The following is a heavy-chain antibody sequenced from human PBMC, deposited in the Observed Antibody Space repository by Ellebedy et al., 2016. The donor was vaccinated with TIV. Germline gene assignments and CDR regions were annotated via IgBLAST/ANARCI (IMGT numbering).Heavy chain of an antibody. J-gene: IGHJ4*02. D-gene: IGHD2-2*01. CDR2: ISITSSYI. CDR3: ASSLSGTMTRDD. CDR1: GFNFNTYT. Sequence: PGGSLRLSCAASGFNFNTYTMSWVRQAPGKGLEWVSSISITSSYIYYADSVRGRFTISRDNAKNSLYLQMNSLRAEDTAVYYCASSLSGTMTRDDWGQGTLVTVSS. V-gene: IGHV3-21*01.